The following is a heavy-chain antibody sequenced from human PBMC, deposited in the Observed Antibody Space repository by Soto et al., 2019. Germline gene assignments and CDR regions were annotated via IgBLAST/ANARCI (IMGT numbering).Heavy chain of an antibody. J-gene: IGHJ6*02. D-gene: IGHD2-15*01. CDR1: GFTFSSYG. CDR3: AKDAMPLVVVAFGMDV. CDR2: ISYDGSNK. V-gene: IGHV3-30*18. Sequence: PVGSLRLSCAASGFTFSSYGMHWVRQAPGKGLEWVAVISYDGSNKYYADSVKGRFTISRDNSKNTLYLQMNSLRAEDTAVYYCAKDAMPLVVVAFGMDVWGQGTTVTVSS.